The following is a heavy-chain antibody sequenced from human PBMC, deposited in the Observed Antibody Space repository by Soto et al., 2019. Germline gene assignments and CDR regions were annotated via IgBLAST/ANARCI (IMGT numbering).Heavy chain of an antibody. CDR1: GFTFSSYA. J-gene: IGHJ4*02. CDR2: ISGSGGST. Sequence: EVQLLESGGGLVQPGGSLRLSCAASGFTFSSYAMSWVRQAPGKGLEWVSAISGSGGSTYYADSVKGRFTISRDNSKNTLYLQMNSLRAEDTAVYYCAEGEVGDTDTAIYWGQGTLVTVSS. CDR3: AEGEVGDTDTAIY. D-gene: IGHD2-21*02. V-gene: IGHV3-23*01.